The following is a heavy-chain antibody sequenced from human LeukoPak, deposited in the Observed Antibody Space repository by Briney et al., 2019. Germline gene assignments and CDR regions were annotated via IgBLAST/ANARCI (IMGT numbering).Heavy chain of an antibody. V-gene: IGHV4-39*01. Sequence: IPSETLSLTCSVSGGSISSGDYYWGWIRQTPGKGLEWIGHIFYTGGTYYNPSPKGRVTISVDTSKNQFSLKVTSVTAADTAVYYCARLLGYSSGWYSFDYWGQGSLVTVSS. J-gene: IGHJ4*02. D-gene: IGHD6-19*01. CDR2: IFYTGGT. CDR1: GGSISSGDYY. CDR3: ARLLGYSSGWYSFDY.